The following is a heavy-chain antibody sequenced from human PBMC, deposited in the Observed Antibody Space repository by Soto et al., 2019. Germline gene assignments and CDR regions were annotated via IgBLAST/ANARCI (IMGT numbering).Heavy chain of an antibody. CDR2: ISASGDNP. Sequence: GGSLRLSCAASGFTFNTYAMNWVRQAPGKGLEWVSVISASGDNPYYADSVKGRFTISRDNSKNTLYLQMNGLRAEDTAVYYCAKGPTAYYNFWSGYFDYWGQGTLVTVSS. CDR1: GFTFNTYA. V-gene: IGHV3-23*01. J-gene: IGHJ4*02. CDR3: AKGPTAYYNFWSGYFDY. D-gene: IGHD3-3*01.